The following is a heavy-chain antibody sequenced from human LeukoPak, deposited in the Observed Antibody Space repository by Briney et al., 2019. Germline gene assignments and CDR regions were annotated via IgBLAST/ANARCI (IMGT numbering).Heavy chain of an antibody. CDR1: GFTFSSCW. CDR2: IREDGSEK. CDR3: ARGPTNGQAFDY. Sequence: PGGSLRLSCAASGFTFSSCWMTWGRKAPGKGLEWVASIREDGSEKTSVDSVKGRFTISRDNAKNSLYLQMDSLRAEDTAVYYCARGPTNGQAFDYWGQGTLVSVSS. D-gene: IGHD2-8*01. J-gene: IGHJ4*02. V-gene: IGHV3-7*01.